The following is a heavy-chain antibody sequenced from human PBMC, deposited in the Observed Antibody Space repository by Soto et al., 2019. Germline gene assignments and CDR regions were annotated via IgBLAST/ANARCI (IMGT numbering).Heavy chain of an antibody. CDR3: ARGVGSSAPWGNSYYYYGMDV. V-gene: IGHV1-69*01. CDR1: GGTFSSYA. D-gene: IGHD6-6*01. J-gene: IGHJ6*02. Sequence: QVQLVQSGAEVKKPGSSVKVSCKASGGTFSSYAISWVRQAPGQGLEWRGGIIPIFGTANYAQKFQGRVTITADESTSTAYMELSSLRSEDTAVYYCARGVGSSAPWGNSYYYYGMDVWGQGTTVTVSS. CDR2: IIPIFGTA.